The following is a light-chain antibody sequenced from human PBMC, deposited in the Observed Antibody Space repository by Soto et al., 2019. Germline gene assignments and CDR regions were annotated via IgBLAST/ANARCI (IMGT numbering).Light chain of an antibody. Sequence: QSALTQPASVSGSPGQSITISCTGTSSDVGGYNYVSWYQQHPGKAPKLMIYDVSNRPSGVSNRFSDSKSGNTASLTISGLQAEDEADYYCSSYTSSSTLVVFGGVTQLTVL. J-gene: IGLJ2*01. CDR2: DVS. V-gene: IGLV2-14*01. CDR3: SSYTSSSTLVV. CDR1: SSDVGGYNY.